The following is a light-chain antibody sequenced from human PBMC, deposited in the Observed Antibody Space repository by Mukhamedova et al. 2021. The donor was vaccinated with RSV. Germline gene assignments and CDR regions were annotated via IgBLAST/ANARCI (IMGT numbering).Light chain of an antibody. CDR3: HQSFNTPAT. V-gene: IGKV1-39*01. CDR2: IAS. Sequence: WYQRRVHGKAPKLLIYIASRLQSGFPSSFTGSGSGTDFILTISSLQPEDFATYFSHQSFNTPATFGRGTKLEIK. J-gene: IGKJ2*01.